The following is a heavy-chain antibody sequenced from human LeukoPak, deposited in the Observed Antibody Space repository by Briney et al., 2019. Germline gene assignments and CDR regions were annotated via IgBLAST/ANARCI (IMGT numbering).Heavy chain of an antibody. D-gene: IGHD3-10*01. Sequence: SETLSLTCTVSGGSISSGSSDYYWGWIRQPPGKGLDWIGSISDSGRTYYNPSLKSRVTVSVDTSKNQFSLNLSSVTAADTAVYYCARQFGSGLWYFDLWGRGALVTVSS. CDR1: GGSISSGSSDYY. V-gene: IGHV4-39*01. J-gene: IGHJ2*01. CDR3: ARQFGSGLWYFDL. CDR2: ISDSGRT.